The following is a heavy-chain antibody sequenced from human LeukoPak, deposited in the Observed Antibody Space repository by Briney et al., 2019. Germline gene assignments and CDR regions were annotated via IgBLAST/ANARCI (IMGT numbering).Heavy chain of an antibody. J-gene: IGHJ4*02. CDR2: ISSSGSTI. CDR1: GFTFSSYE. Sequence: GGSLRLSCAASGFTFSSYEMNWVRQAPGKGLEWVSYISSSGSTINFADSVKGRFTISRDNAKNSLFLQMNSLRAEDTAAYYCARETYILGAQPLDYWGQGTLVTVSS. CDR3: ARETYILGAQPLDY. V-gene: IGHV3-48*03. D-gene: IGHD1-26*01.